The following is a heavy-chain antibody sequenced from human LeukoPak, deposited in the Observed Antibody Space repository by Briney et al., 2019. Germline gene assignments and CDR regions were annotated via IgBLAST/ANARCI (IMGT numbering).Heavy chain of an antibody. CDR1: GFTFSSYG. J-gene: IGHJ4*02. CDR3: AKEDLTGEPY. V-gene: IGHV3-30*18. D-gene: IGHD7-27*01. Sequence: PGGSLRLSCAASGFTFSSYGMHRVRQAPGKGLEWVAVISYDGSNKYYADSVKGRFTISRGNSKNTLYLQMNSLRAEDTAVYYCAKEDLTGEPYWGQGTLVTVSS. CDR2: ISYDGSNK.